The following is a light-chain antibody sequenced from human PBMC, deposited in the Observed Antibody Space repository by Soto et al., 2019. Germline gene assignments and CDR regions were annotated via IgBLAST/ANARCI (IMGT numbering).Light chain of an antibody. CDR2: DAS. CDR1: LSISTK. J-gene: IGKJ5*01. Sequence: IVMTQSPATLSLTPGERATLSCRASLSISTKLAWYQQTRGQAPRLLIYDASTRATGIPARFSGSGSGTDFTLTISRLEPEDFAVYYCQVYGSSPKTFGQRTLLEVK. V-gene: IGKV3-20*01. CDR3: QVYGSSPKT.